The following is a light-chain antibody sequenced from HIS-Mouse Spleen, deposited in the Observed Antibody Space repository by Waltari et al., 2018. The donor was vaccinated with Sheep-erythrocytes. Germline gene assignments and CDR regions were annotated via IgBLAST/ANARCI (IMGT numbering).Light chain of an antibody. J-gene: IGLJ1*01. Sequence: QSALTQPRSVSGSPGQAVSISCTGTSSDVGGYNYVSWYQQHPGKAPKLMIYDVSKRPSGVPHRLSGFKSGNTASLTSSGRQAEYEADYYCCSYAGSYNHVFATGTKVTVL. CDR3: CSYAGSYNHV. V-gene: IGLV2-11*01. CDR1: SSDVGGYNY. CDR2: DVS.